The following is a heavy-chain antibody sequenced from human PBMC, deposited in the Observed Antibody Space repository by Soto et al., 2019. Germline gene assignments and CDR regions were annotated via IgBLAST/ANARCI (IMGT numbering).Heavy chain of an antibody. CDR2: ISYSGST. CDR3: ARDLKEYCSDGKCNWFDP. J-gene: IGHJ5*02. Sequence: SETLSLTCTVSGGSISSYYWSWIRQPPGKGLECIGYISYSGSTDYNPSLKSRVTISFDASKNQISLQVRSATAADAAVYYCARDLKEYCSDGKCNWFDPWGQGTLVTVSS. V-gene: IGHV4-59*01. D-gene: IGHD2-15*01. CDR1: GGSISSYY.